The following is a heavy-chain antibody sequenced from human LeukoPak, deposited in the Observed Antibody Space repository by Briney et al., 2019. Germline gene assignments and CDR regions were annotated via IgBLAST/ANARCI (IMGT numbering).Heavy chain of an antibody. D-gene: IGHD3-22*01. J-gene: IGHJ4*02. CDR3: ARGGNSSGYMSPFDY. CDR1: GGSISSYY. V-gene: IGHV4-59*08. CDR2: IYYSRST. Sequence: SETLSLTFTVSGGSISSYYWSWIRQPPGKGREWMGYIYYSRSTNYNPSLKSRVTISVDTSKNQFSLQLSSVTAADTAVYYCARGGNSSGYMSPFDYWGQGTLVTVSS.